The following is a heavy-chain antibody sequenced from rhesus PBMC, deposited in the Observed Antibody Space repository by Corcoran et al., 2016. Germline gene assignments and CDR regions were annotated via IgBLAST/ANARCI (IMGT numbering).Heavy chain of an antibody. D-gene: IGHD1-20*01. CDR3: AREQIAGTTSFDY. Sequence: QVQLQESGPGLVKPSETLSLTCAVSGGSVSSSNWWSWIRQPPGTGLEWIGYISGSSGSTYYNPSLKSRVTISTDTSKNQFSLKLSSGNAADTAVYYCAREQIAGTTSFDYWGQGVLVTVSS. CDR2: ISGSSGST. J-gene: IGHJ4*01. V-gene: IGHV4-65*01. CDR1: GGSVSSSNW.